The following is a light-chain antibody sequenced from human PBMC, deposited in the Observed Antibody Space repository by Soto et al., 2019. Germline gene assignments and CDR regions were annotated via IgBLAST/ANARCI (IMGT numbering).Light chain of an antibody. V-gene: IGKV3-20*01. CDR1: QIITSTS. CDR3: QQYDKSPFT. J-gene: IGKJ5*01. CDR2: GAF. Sequence: EIVLKQSPGTLSLSLGERATLSCRASQIITSTSLAWYQQKPGQAPRLLIYGAFTRATGIPDRFSGSESGTDFTLTISRLEPEDFVVYYCQQYDKSPFTFGQGTRLEIK.